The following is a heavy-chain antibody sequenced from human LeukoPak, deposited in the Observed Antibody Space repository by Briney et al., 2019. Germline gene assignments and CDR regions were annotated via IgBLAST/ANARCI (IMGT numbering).Heavy chain of an antibody. CDR3: ARSLVVGANPYH. Sequence: GGSLRLSCAASGFTVSSNYMSWVRQAPGKGLEWVSVIYSGGSTYYADSVKGRFTISRDNAKNSLYLQLNSLRAEDTAVYYCARSLVVGANPYHWGQGTLVTVSS. J-gene: IGHJ5*02. V-gene: IGHV3-53*01. CDR1: GFTVSSNY. D-gene: IGHD1-26*01. CDR2: IYSGGST.